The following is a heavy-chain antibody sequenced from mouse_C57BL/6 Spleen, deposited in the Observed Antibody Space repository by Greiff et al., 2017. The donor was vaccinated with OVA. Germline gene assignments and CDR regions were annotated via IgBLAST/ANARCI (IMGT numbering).Heavy chain of an antibody. CDR2: IDPADSYT. J-gene: IGHJ2*01. V-gene: IGHV1-69*01. CDR1: GYTFTSYW. Sequence: QVQLQQPGAELVMPGASVKLSCKASGYTFTSYWMHWVKQRPGQGLEWIGEIDPADSYTNYNQKFKGKSTLTVDKSSSTAYMQLSSLTSEDSAVYYCARGKGTVVEDYWGQGTTLTVSS. CDR3: ARGKGTVVEDY. D-gene: IGHD1-1*01.